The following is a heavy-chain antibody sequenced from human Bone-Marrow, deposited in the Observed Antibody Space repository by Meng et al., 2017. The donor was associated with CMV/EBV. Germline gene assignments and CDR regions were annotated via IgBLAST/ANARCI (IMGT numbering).Heavy chain of an antibody. J-gene: IGHJ6*02. Sequence: GASLKISCAASGFTFSDYYMSWIRQAPGKGLEWVSNISSSGSTIYYADSVKGRFTISRDNAKNSLYLQMNSLRAEDTAGYYGARVRWGIPIFGGMDVWGQGTTVTVSS. CDR1: GFTFSDYY. D-gene: IGHD3-3*01. CDR2: ISSSGSTI. CDR3: ARVRWGIPIFGGMDV. V-gene: IGHV3-11*04.